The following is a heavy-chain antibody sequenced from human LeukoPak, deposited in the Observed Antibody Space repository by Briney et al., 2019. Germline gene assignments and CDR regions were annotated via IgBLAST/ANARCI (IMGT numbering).Heavy chain of an antibody. D-gene: IGHD6-19*01. CDR1: GGSISSYY. CDR3: ARGYTSGWSPALDI. J-gene: IGHJ3*02. CDR2: IYFSGST. Sequence: SETLSLTCTVSGGSISSYYWSWIRQPPGKGLEWIGYIYFSGSTNYNPSLKNRVTFSVDTSKNQFSLNLSSVTAADTAVYYCARGYTSGWSPALDIWGQGTMVTVSS. V-gene: IGHV4-59*01.